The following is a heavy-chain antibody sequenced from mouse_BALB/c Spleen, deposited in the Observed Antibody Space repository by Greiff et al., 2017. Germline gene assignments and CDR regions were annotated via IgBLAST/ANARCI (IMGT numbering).Heavy chain of an antibody. CDR2: ISSGSSTI. V-gene: IGHV5-17*02. J-gene: IGHJ2*01. CDR1: GFTFSSFG. CDR3: ARGDYGTL. D-gene: IGHD1-1*01. Sequence: EVQRVESGGGLVQPGGSRKLSCAASGFTFSSFGMHWVRQAPEKGLEWVAYISSGSSTIYYADTVKGRFTISRDNPKNTLFLQMTSLRSEDTAMYYCARGDYGTLWGQGTTLTVSS.